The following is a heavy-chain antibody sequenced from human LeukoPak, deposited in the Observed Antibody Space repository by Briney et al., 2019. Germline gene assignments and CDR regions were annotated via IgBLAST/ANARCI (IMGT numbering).Heavy chain of an antibody. CDR3: AKVFFVDFYSPNGY. J-gene: IGHJ4*02. CDR2: ITSAGTT. CDR1: GFTFSSYA. Sequence: PGGSLRLSCAASGFTFSSYAMTWVRQAPGKGLEWVSAITSAGTTYYADSVKGRFTISRDDSKNTVYLQLNSLRAEDTAVYYCAKVFFVDFYSPNGYWGQGTLVTVSS. D-gene: IGHD3-3*01. V-gene: IGHV3-23*01.